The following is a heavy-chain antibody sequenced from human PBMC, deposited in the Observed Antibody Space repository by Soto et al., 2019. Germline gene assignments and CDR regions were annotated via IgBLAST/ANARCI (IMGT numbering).Heavy chain of an antibody. CDR1: GGSISSGGYS. V-gene: IGHV4-30-2*01. D-gene: IGHD3-3*01. CDR3: ARLSSITIFGVVTKRRGWFDP. J-gene: IGHJ5*02. CDR2: IYHSGST. Sequence: KTSETLSLTCAVSGGSISSGGYSWSWIRQPPGKGLEWIGYIYHSGSTYYNPSLKSRVTISVDRSKNQFTLKLSSVTAADTAVYYCARLSSITIFGVVTKRRGWFDPWGQGTLVTVSS.